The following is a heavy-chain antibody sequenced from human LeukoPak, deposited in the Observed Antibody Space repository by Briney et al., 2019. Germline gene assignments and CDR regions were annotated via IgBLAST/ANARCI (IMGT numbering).Heavy chain of an antibody. CDR3: TRDQSNDFWSGYHY. CDR2: ISSSSSYI. D-gene: IGHD3-3*01. Sequence: GGSLRLSCAASGFIFSSYSMNWVRQAPGKGLEWVSSISSSSSYIYYADSVKGRLTISRDNAKNSLYLQMNSLRVEDTAVYYCTRDQSNDFWSGYHYWGQGTLVTVSS. V-gene: IGHV3-21*01. CDR1: GFIFSSYS. J-gene: IGHJ4*02.